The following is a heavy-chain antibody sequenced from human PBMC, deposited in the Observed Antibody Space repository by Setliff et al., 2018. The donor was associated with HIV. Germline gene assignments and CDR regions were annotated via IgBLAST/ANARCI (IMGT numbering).Heavy chain of an antibody. J-gene: IGHJ5*02. Sequence: GGSLRLSCAASGFTFTNAWMNWVRQAPGKGLEWVGRMKSKSDGGTIDYAAPVKGRFTISRDDSINTLYLEMNSLKAEDTAVYYCTTGGPLGPWGQGTLVTVSS. CDR3: TTGGPLGP. CDR2: MKSKSDGGTI. V-gene: IGHV3-15*07. D-gene: IGHD3-10*01. CDR1: GFTFTNAW.